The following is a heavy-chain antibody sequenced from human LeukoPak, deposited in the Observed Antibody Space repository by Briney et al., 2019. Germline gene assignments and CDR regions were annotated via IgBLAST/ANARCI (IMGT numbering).Heavy chain of an antibody. D-gene: IGHD3-22*01. CDR2: IWYDGSNK. J-gene: IGHJ4*02. CDR3: AKAHRDYYHSSGSDY. CDR1: GFTFSSYG. Sequence: GGSLRLSCAASGFTFSSYGMHWVRQAPGKGLEWGAVIWYDGSNKYYADSVKGRFTISRDNSKNTLYLQMNSLRAEDTPLYYWAKAHRDYYHSSGSDYWGEGTLVTVSS. V-gene: IGHV3-30*02.